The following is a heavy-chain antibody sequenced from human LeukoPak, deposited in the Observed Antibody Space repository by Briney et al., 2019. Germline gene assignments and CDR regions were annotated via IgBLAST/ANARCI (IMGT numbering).Heavy chain of an antibody. D-gene: IGHD2-15*01. Sequence: GGSLRLSCAASGFTFSSYAMSWVRQAPGKGLEWVSAISGSGSSANYADSVKGRFTISRDNSKNTLYLQMNSLRAEDTAVYYCAKIVPDCSGGTCYPNLKAVYFDYWGQGTLVTVSS. CDR3: AKIVPDCSGGTCYPNLKAVYFDY. V-gene: IGHV3-23*01. J-gene: IGHJ4*02. CDR2: ISGSGSSA. CDR1: GFTFSSYA.